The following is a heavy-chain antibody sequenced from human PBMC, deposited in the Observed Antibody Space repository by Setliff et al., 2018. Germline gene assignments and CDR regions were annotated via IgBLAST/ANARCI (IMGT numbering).Heavy chain of an antibody. CDR2: INTNNGGT. D-gene: IGHD3-10*01. V-gene: IGHV1-2*02. CDR3: AKTKGFGDGWFDP. Sequence: ASVKVSCKTSAYSFSGYYIHWVRQAPGQGLEWMGWINTNNGGTKYAQTFQGRVTMTRDTSITTAYMELSRLTSDDTAVYYCAKTKGFGDGWFDPWGQGTLGTVSS. J-gene: IGHJ5*02. CDR1: AYSFSGYY.